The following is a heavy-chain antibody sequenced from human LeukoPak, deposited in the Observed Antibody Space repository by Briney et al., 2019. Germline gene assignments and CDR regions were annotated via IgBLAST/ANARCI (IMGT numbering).Heavy chain of an antibody. V-gene: IGHV3-7*01. CDR2: IKQDGSEK. J-gene: IGHJ3*02. CDR1: GFTFSSYW. Sequence: PGGSLRLSCAASGFTFSSYWMSWVRQAPGKGLEWVANIKQDGSEKYYVDSVKGRFTISRDNAKNSLYLQMNSLRAEDTAVYYCAREYGGSYAADAFDIWGQGTMVTVSS. D-gene: IGHD1-26*01. CDR3: AREYGGSYAADAFDI.